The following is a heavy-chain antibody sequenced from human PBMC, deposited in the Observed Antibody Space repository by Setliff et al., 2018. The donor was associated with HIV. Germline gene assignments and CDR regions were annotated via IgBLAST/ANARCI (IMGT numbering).Heavy chain of an antibody. Sequence: GASVKVSCKASGYSFTSYYIHWVRQAPGQGLEWMGIINPSGGSTSYAQKFQGRVTMTRDTSTSTVYMELSSLRSEDTAVYNCARGYSSSPYYYYMDVWGKGTTVTVSS. J-gene: IGHJ6*03. D-gene: IGHD2-15*01. CDR2: INPSGGST. V-gene: IGHV1-46*01. CDR1: GYSFTSYY. CDR3: ARGYSSSPYYYYMDV.